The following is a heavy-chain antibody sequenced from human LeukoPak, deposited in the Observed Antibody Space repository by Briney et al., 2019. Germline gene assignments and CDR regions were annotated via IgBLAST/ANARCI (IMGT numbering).Heavy chain of an antibody. CDR1: GYTFTNYH. J-gene: IGHJ4*02. Sequence: GASVRVSCKASGYTFTNYHIAWVRQAPGQGLEWMGGIIPIFGTANYAQKFQGRVTITADESTSTAYMELSSLRSEDTAVYYCARPSGNLGEANPGGDYWGQGTLVTVSS. D-gene: IGHD3-10*01. CDR3: ARPSGNLGEANPGGDY. V-gene: IGHV1-69*13. CDR2: IIPIFGTA.